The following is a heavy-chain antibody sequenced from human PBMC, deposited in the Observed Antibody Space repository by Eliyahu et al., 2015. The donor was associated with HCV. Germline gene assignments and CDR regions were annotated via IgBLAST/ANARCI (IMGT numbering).Heavy chain of an antibody. CDR2: VXTSGST. V-gene: IGHV4-61*02. CDR1: GGSVNSGSXY. D-gene: IGHD3-10*01. Sequence: QVQLQESGPGLVKPSQXLSLTCTVXGGSVNSGSXYWSWXRXPAGEXLEWVGXVXTSGSTNYNPSLKSRVTISVDTSKNQFSLKLSSVTAADTAFYYCARAPGVFYYGMDVWGQGTTVTVSS. J-gene: IGHJ6*02. CDR3: ARAPGVFYYGMDV.